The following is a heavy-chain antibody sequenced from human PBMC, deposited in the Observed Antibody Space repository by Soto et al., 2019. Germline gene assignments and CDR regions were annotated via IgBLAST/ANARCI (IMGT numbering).Heavy chain of an antibody. V-gene: IGHV3-73*01. CDR2: IRSKANSYAT. J-gene: IGHJ4*02. Sequence: PGGSLRLSCAASGFTFSGSAMHWVRQASGKGLEWVGRIRSKANSYATAYAASVKGRFTISRDDSKNTAYLQMNSLKTEDTAVYYCTRLLAVAGPVDYWGQGTLVTVSS. CDR3: TRLLAVAGPVDY. D-gene: IGHD6-19*01. CDR1: GFTFSGSA.